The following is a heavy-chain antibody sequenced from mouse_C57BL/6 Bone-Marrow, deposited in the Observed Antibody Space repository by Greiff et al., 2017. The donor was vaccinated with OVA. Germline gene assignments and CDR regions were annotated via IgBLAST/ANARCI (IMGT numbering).Heavy chain of an antibody. D-gene: IGHD2-4*01. CDR3: TRDDDYDGGFAY. CDR2: ISSGGDYI. CDR1: GFTFSSYA. Sequence: EVKVVESGEGLVKPGGSLKLSCAASGFTFSSYAMSWVRQTPEKRLEWVAYISSGGDYIYYADTVKGRFTISRDNARNTLYLQMSSLKSEDTAMYYVTRDDDYDGGFAYWGQGTLVTVSA. V-gene: IGHV5-9-1*02. J-gene: IGHJ3*01.